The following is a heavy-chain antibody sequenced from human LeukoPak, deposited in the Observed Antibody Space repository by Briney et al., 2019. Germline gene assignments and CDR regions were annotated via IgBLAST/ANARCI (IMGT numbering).Heavy chain of an antibody. Sequence: GGSLRLSCAASGFTFNAFGMNWVRQAPGKGVEWGSYICTTSGAIYYADSVKGRFTISRDSVKKSLYLQMNSLRAEDTAVYYCARFRTWGDKAFDYWGQGTLVTVSS. CDR2: ICTTSGAI. CDR1: GFTFNAFG. CDR3: ARFRTWGDKAFDY. D-gene: IGHD2-21*02. J-gene: IGHJ4*02. V-gene: IGHV3-48*01.